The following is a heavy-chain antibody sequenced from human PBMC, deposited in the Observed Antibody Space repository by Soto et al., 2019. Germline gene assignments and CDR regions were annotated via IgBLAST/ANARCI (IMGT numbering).Heavy chain of an antibody. CDR1: GYNFTTYV. CDR2: INCGSGNT. J-gene: IGHJ4*02. V-gene: IGHV1-3*01. D-gene: IGHD6-19*01. Sequence: QVQLVQSGAEVKQPGASASVSCKASGYNFTTYVVHWLRQAPGQGPEWMGWINCGSGNTVYSQKFQGRVTFTRDTSARTAYMDLNSLTSGDTAVYYCARGCTSGRTFDFWGRGTLVTVSS. CDR3: ARGCTSGRTFDF.